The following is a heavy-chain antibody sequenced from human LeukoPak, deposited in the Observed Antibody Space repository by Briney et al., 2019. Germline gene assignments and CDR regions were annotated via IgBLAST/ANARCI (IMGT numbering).Heavy chain of an antibody. CDR2: ISYDGSNK. J-gene: IGHJ4*02. V-gene: IGHV3-30*18. Sequence: PGGSLRLSCAASGFTFSSYGMHWVRQAPGKGLEWVAVISYDGSNKYYADSVKGRFTISRDNSKNTLYLQMNSLRAEDTAVYYCAKEGRYYYDSSGLGYWGQGTLVTVSS. CDR1: GFTFSSYG. D-gene: IGHD3-22*01. CDR3: AKEGRYYYDSSGLGY.